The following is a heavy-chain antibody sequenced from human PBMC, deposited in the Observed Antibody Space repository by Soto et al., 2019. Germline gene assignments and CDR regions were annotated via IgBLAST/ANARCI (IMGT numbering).Heavy chain of an antibody. V-gene: IGHV3-30*18. CDR2: ISYDGSNK. CDR3: AKGRLNVQLERRSYYYYYGMDV. D-gene: IGHD1-1*01. Sequence: PGGSLRLSCAASGFTFSSYGMHWVRQAPGKGLEWVAVISYDGSNKYYADSVKGRFTISRDNSKNTLYLQMNSLRAEDTAVYYCAKGRLNVQLERRSYYYYYGMDVWGQGTTVTVS. J-gene: IGHJ6*02. CDR1: GFTFSSYG.